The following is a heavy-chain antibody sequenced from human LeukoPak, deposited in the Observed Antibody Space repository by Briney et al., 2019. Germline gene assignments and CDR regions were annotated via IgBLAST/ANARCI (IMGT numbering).Heavy chain of an antibody. Sequence: SETLSLTCTVSGGSISSYYWSWIRQPPGKGLEWIGRIYTSGSTNYNPSLKSRVTMSVDTSKNQFSLKLSSVTAADTAVYYCARETHDYRFVPTNSNFDYWGQGTLVTVSS. CDR1: GGSISSYY. D-gene: IGHD4-11*01. CDR2: IYTSGST. V-gene: IGHV4-4*07. CDR3: ARETHDYRFVPTNSNFDY. J-gene: IGHJ4*02.